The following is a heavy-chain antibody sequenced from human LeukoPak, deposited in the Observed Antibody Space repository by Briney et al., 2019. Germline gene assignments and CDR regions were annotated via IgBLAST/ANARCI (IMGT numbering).Heavy chain of an antibody. Sequence: GGSLRLSCAVSGFTFSSYGMSWVRQAPGKGLEWVSAISGSGGSTYYADSVKGRFTISRDNSKNTLYLQMNSLRAEDTAVYYCAKRSSGWLFDPWGQGTLVTVSS. CDR3: AKRSSGWLFDP. J-gene: IGHJ5*02. CDR1: GFTFSSYG. D-gene: IGHD6-19*01. V-gene: IGHV3-23*01. CDR2: ISGSGGST.